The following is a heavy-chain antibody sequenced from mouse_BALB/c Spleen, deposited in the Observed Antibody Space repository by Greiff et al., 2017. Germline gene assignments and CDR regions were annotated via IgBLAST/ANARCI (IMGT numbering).Heavy chain of an antibody. CDR2: IDPANGNT. V-gene: IGHV14-3*02. CDR1: GFNIKDTY. Sequence: VQLKESGAELVKPGASVKLSCTASGFNIKDTYMHWVKQRPEQGLEWIGRIDPANGNTKYDPKFQGKATITADTSSNTAYLQLSSLTSEDTAVYYCVSYDGYPWFAYWGQGTLVTVSA. CDR3: VSYDGYPWFAY. D-gene: IGHD2-3*01. J-gene: IGHJ3*01.